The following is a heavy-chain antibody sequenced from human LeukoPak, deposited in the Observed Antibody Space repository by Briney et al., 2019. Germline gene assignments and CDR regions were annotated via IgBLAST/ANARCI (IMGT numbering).Heavy chain of an antibody. D-gene: IGHD3-9*01. Sequence: KPSETLSLTCTVSGGSLINYYWSWIRQPPGKGLEWIGFIYYNGGTNYNPSLKSRVTISVDTSKNQFSLKLTSVTAADTAVTSCARQPPNTYDFLTGYYLPSWYFDLWGRGTLVTVSS. CDR3: ARQPPNTYDFLTGYYLPSWYFDL. J-gene: IGHJ2*01. CDR1: GGSLINYY. V-gene: IGHV4-59*08. CDR2: IYYNGGT.